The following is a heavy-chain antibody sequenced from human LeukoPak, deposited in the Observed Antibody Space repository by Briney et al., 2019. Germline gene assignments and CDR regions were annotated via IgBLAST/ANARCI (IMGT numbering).Heavy chain of an antibody. V-gene: IGHV4-31*03. D-gene: IGHD2-21*01. CDR1: GGSISSGGYY. Sequence: SQTLSLTCTVSGGSISSGGYYWSWIRQHPGKGLEWVGEIHQSGSTNYNPSLRSRVIISVDTSKNQFSVRLRSVTAADTAMYFCTRGNMSPGSFHGMDVWGQGTMVT. J-gene: IGHJ6*02. CDR3: TRGNMSPGSFHGMDV. CDR2: IHQSGST.